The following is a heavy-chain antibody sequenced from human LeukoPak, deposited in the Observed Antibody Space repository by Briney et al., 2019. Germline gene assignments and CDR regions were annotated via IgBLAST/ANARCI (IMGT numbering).Heavy chain of an antibody. CDR1: GFTFSSYA. CDR3: ARDTELGELERPADY. V-gene: IGHV3-21*01. J-gene: IGHJ4*02. CDR2: ISSSSSYI. D-gene: IGHD1-1*01. Sequence: RPGGSLRLSCAASGFTFSSYAMHWVRQAPGKGLEWVSSISSSSSYIYYADSVKGRFTISRDNAKNSLYLQMNSLRAEDTAVYYCARDTELGELERPADYWGQGTLVTVSS.